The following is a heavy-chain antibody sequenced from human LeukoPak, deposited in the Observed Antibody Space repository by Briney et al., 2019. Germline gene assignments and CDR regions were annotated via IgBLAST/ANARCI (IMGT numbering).Heavy chain of an antibody. CDR1: GYTFTSYG. J-gene: IGHJ3*02. CDR2: ISAYNGNT. D-gene: IGHD3-10*01. V-gene: IGHV1-18*01. CDR3: ARDQYYYGSGRAFDI. Sequence: ASVKVSCKASGYTFTSYGISWVRQAPGQGLEWMGWISAYNGNTNYAQKLQGRVTMTTDTSTSTAYMELRSLRSDDTAVYYCARDQYYYGSGRAFDIWGQGTMVTVSS.